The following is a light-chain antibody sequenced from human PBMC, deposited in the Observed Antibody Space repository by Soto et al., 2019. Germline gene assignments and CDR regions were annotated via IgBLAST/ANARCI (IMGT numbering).Light chain of an antibody. CDR1: QSITIS. J-gene: IGKJ3*01. V-gene: IGKV1-39*01. CDR2: AAS. Sequence: DLQMTQSPSSLSASVGDRVTITCRASQSITISLNWYQQKPGKAPKLLIYAASNLHTGVPSRFSGSGSGTDFTLTISSLQPEDFATYYCQQTYSTPRTFGPGTKVDI. CDR3: QQTYSTPRT.